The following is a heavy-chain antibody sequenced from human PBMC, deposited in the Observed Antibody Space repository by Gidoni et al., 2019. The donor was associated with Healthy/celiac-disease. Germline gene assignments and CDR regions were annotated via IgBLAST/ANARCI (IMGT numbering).Heavy chain of an antibody. J-gene: IGHJ5*02. CDR3: AKAYYDILTGYSRQNWFDP. D-gene: IGHD3-9*01. CDR2: ISGSGGST. Sequence: EVQLLESGGGLVQPGGSLRLSCAASGFTFSSYAMSWVRQAPGKGLEWVSAISGSGGSTYYADSVKGRFTISRDNSKNTLYLQMNSLRAEDTAVYYCAKAYYDILTGYSRQNWFDPWGQGTLVTVSS. CDR1: GFTFSSYA. V-gene: IGHV3-23*01.